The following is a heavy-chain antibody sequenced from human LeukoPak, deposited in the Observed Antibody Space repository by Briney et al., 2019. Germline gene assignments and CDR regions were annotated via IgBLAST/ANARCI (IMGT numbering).Heavy chain of an antibody. CDR1: GFTFNSYG. Sequence: PGGSLRLSCAASGFTFNSYGMFWVRHAPGKGLEWVAFIWPDGSNKLYGDSVKGRFTISRDNSKNTVYLQMNSLRAEDTAVYYCARDYCRTTSCLESWGQGTLVTVSS. J-gene: IGHJ4*02. V-gene: IGHV3-33*01. CDR3: ARDYCRTTSCLES. CDR2: IWPDGSNK. D-gene: IGHD2-2*01.